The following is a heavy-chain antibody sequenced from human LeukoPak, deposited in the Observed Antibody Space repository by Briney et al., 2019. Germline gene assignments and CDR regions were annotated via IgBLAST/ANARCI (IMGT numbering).Heavy chain of an antibody. CDR1: GFTFSSYS. CDR2: ISGSGGST. D-gene: IGHD3-3*01. CDR3: ARPDPPLILEWPAPYFDY. V-gene: IGHV3-23*01. J-gene: IGHJ4*02. Sequence: GGSLRLSCAASGFTFSSYSMSWVRQAPGKGLEWVSTISGSGGSTYYADSVKGRFPISRDNSKNTLYLLMNSLRAEDTAVYYCARPDPPLILEWPAPYFDYWGQGTLVTVSS.